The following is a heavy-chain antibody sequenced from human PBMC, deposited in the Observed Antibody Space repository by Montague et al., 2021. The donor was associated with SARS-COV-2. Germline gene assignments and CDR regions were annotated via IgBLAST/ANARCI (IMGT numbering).Heavy chain of an antibody. CDR3: ARIGYEGVGYYYNYPD. J-gene: IGHJ4*02. V-gene: IGHV4-61*01. CDR2: ISYSGST. CDR1: GASVRSGNSY. Sequence: SETLYLTCTVSGASVRSGNSYWNWIRQPPGKGLEWIGYISYSGSTNYSPSLKSRVTISVDTSKNQLSLKVISATAADTAVYYCARIGYEGVGYYYNYPDGGQGTLVTVSS. D-gene: IGHD3-22*01.